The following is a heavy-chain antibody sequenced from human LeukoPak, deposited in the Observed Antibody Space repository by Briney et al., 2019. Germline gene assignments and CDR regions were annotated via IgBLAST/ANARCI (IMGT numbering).Heavy chain of an antibody. CDR1: GFTLSSYS. D-gene: IGHD2-21*01. CDR3: ASAGIDRGYYFDY. Sequence: PGGSLRLSCAASGFTLSSYSMNWVRQAPGKGLEWVSYISSSSSTIYYADSVKGRFTISRDNAKNPLYLQMNSLRDEDTAVYYCASAGIDRGYYFDYWGQGTLVTVSS. V-gene: IGHV3-48*02. CDR2: ISSSSSTI. J-gene: IGHJ4*02.